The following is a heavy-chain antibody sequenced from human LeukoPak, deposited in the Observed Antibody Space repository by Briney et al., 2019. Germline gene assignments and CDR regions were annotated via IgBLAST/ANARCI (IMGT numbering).Heavy chain of an antibody. Sequence: SETLSLTCLVSGASISSGGSSWSWIRQPPGKRLQWIGYISGSGDTYYNPALRSRLSTSLDTSKNQFSLNVNSVTVAYTAVYYCARGPTATDVFDVWGQGTTVTVSS. CDR1: GASISSGGSS. CDR3: ARGPTATDVFDV. V-gene: IGHV4-30-4*07. CDR2: ISGSGDT. J-gene: IGHJ3*01. D-gene: IGHD4-17*01.